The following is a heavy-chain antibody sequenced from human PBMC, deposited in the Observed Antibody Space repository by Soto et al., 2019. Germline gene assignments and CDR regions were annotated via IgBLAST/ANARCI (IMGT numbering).Heavy chain of an antibody. V-gene: IGHV3-23*01. CDR1: GFTFSSFA. Sequence: PGGSLRLSCAASGFTFSSFAMSWVRQAPGKGLEWVSAISASGANAYYAESVKGRFTISRDNSKNTLFLQMNSLRVEDTAVHYRAKLPVAYSSGMYYFDSWGQGTLVTVSS. J-gene: IGHJ4*02. CDR2: ISASGANA. D-gene: IGHD6-19*01. CDR3: AKLPVAYSSGMYYFDS.